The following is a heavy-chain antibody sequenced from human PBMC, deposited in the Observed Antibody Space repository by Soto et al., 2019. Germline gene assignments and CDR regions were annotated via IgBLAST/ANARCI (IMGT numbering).Heavy chain of an antibody. CDR1: GFTFSSYG. CDR3: AKLGGIAARPVY. CDR2: ISYDGSNK. J-gene: IGHJ4*02. D-gene: IGHD6-6*01. V-gene: IGHV3-30*18. Sequence: GGSLRLSCAASGFTFSSYGMHWVRQAPGKGLEWVAVISYDGSNKYYADSVRGRFTISRDNSKNTLYLQMNSLRAEDTAVYYCAKLGGIAARPVYWGQGTLVTVSS.